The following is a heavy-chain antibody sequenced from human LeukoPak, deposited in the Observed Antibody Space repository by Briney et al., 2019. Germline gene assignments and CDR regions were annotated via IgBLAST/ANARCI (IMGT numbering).Heavy chain of an antibody. V-gene: IGHV3-23*01. D-gene: IGHD3-22*01. CDR3: ARGRPRENYDSSGYDPYLDY. CDR2: ISTSGTE. Sequence: GGSLRLSCAASGFIFSDYAMNWVRQAPGKGLEWVSLISTSGTEHYADSVKGRFTISRDNSKNTLYLQMNTLRAEDTALYYCARGRPRENYDSSGYDPYLDYWGQGTLVTVSS. CDR1: GFIFSDYA. J-gene: IGHJ4*02.